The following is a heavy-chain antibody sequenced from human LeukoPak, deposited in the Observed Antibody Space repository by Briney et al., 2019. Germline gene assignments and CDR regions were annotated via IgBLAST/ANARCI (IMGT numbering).Heavy chain of an antibody. D-gene: IGHD6-13*01. CDR2: ISGINTNT. V-gene: IGHV1-18*01. CDR1: GSTFSNYG. J-gene: IGHJ4*02. Sequence: GASVKVSCKASGSTFSNYGIHWVRQAPGHGLEWMGWISGINTNTNYAQKVQGRVTMTADTSTATAYMELRSLRSDDTAVYYCARARFSSRNRDGYFDSWGEGTLVTVSS. CDR3: ARARFSSRNRDGYFDS.